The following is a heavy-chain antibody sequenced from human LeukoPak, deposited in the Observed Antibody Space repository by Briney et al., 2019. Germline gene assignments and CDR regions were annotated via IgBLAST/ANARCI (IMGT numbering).Heavy chain of an antibody. D-gene: IGHD5-18*01. CDR2: LDWDDDK. Sequence: SGPALVKPTQTLTLTCTFSGFSLSTSGMCVSWIRQPPGKALEWLARLDWDDDKYYSTSLKTRLTISKDTSKNQVVLTMTNMDPVDTATYYCARMITMSNGRYSSKTLDYWGQGTLVTVSS. CDR1: GFSLSTSGMC. J-gene: IGHJ4*02. CDR3: ARMITMSNGRYSSKTLDY. V-gene: IGHV2-70*11.